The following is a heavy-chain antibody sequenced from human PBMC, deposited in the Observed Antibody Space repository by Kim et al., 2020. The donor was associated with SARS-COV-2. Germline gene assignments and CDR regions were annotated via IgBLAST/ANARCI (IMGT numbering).Heavy chain of an antibody. V-gene: IGHV4-39*01. D-gene: IGHD3-9*01. Sequence: LKSRVTISVDTSKNQFSLKLSSVTAADTAVYYCARLSYDILTGYRYYFDYWGQGTLVTVSS. J-gene: IGHJ4*02. CDR3: ARLSYDILTGYRYYFDY.